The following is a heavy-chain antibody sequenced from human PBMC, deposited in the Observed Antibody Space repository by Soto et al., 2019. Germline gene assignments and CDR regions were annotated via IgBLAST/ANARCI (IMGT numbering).Heavy chain of an antibody. CDR3: ASSGGYNSWYGVFDF. CDR2: IFYSGNS. J-gene: IGHJ4*02. CDR1: GDSITSGRYY. D-gene: IGHD5-12*01. Sequence: QVQLQESGPGLVKPSQTVSLTCTVSGDSITSGRYYWSWVRQHPERGLEWIGYIFYSGNSNYNPSHTSRMSISMDTSKNPFALDLTSVTAAATAVYYCASSGGYNSWYGVFDFWGQGTQVTVSS. V-gene: IGHV4-31*03.